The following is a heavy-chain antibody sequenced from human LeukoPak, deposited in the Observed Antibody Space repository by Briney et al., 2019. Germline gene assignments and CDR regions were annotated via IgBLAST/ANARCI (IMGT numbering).Heavy chain of an antibody. CDR1: GGSISSYY. J-gene: IGHJ6*03. V-gene: IGHV4-4*07. CDR2: IYTSGST. Sequence: SETLSLTCTVSGGSISSYYWSWIRQPAGKGLEWIGRIYTSGSTNYNPSLKSRVTMSVDTSKNQFSLKLSSVTAADTAVYYCAWVHADYYYYYMDVWGKGTTVTVSS. CDR3: AWVHADYYYYYMDV.